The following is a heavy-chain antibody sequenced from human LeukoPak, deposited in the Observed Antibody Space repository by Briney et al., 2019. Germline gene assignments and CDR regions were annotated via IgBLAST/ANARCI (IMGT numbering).Heavy chain of an antibody. CDR3: ARGIIYYDSSGPSDY. D-gene: IGHD3-22*01. Sequence: SVKVSCKASGGTFSSYAISWVRQAPGQGLEWMGGIIPIFGTANYAQRFQGRVTITADESTSTAYMELSSLRSEDTAVYYCARGIIYYDSSGPSDYWGQGTLVTVSS. J-gene: IGHJ4*02. V-gene: IGHV1-69*01. CDR2: IIPIFGTA. CDR1: GGTFSSYA.